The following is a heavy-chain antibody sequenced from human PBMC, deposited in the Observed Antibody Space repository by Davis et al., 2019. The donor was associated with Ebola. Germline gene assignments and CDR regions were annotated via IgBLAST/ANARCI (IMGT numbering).Heavy chain of an antibody. V-gene: IGHV3-7*01. J-gene: IGHJ4*02. Sequence: GESLKISCAAPGLTLSSFWMSWVRQAPGKGLEWVAIIKQDGSEKYYVDSVKGRFTISRDNAKNSLYLQMSSLRAEDTAVYYCASGYSGYDSPFDYWGQGTLVTVSS. CDR1: GLTLSSFW. CDR3: ASGYSGYDSPFDY. CDR2: IKQDGSEK. D-gene: IGHD5-12*01.